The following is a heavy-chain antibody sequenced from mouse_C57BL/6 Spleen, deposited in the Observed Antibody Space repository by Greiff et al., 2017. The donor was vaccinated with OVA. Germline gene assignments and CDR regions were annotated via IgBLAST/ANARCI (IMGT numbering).Heavy chain of an antibody. CDR3: SYDPLRDY. D-gene: IGHD2-3*01. J-gene: IGHJ4*01. CDR1: GFNIKDDY. CDR2: IDPENGDT. Sequence: EVQLVESGAELVRPGASVKLSCTASGFNIKDDYMHWVKQRPEQGLEWIGWIDPENGDTEYASKFQGKATITADTSSNTAYLQLSSLTSEDTAVYYCSYDPLRDYWGQGTSVTVSS. V-gene: IGHV14-4*01.